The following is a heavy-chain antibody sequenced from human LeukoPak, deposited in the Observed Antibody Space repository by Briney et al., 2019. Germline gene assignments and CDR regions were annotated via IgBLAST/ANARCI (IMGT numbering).Heavy chain of an antibody. Sequence: ASVKVSCKASGYTFTTYGISWVRQAPGQGLEWLGWISDYSGDTNYAQNLQGRVTMTTDTSTTTAYMELRSLRSDDTAVYYCARVGSGNSRNTDAFDIWGQGTMVTVSS. CDR1: GYTFTTYG. CDR2: ISDYSGDT. CDR3: ARVGSGNSRNTDAFDI. V-gene: IGHV1-18*01. D-gene: IGHD1-26*01. J-gene: IGHJ3*02.